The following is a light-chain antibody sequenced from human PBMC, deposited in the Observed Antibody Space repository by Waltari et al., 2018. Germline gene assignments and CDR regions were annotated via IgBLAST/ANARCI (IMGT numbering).Light chain of an antibody. CDR1: QSVSNSF. V-gene: IGKV3-20*01. CDR2: GAS. CDR3: QQYGSSPET. J-gene: IGKJ1*01. Sequence: EIVLTQSPGTLSLSPGERATLSCRASQSVSNSFLAWYQQKPCQAPRLLIYGASSRATGSPGRFSGSGSGTDFTLTISRLEPEDFTVYYCQQYGSSPETFGQGTKVEIK.